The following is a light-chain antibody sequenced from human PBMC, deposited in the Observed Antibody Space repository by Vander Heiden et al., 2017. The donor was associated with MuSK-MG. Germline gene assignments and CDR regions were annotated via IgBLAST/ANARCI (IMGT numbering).Light chain of an antibody. CDR2: GVS. CDR1: QSSRNN. CDR3: RQDDNCPLS. J-gene: IGKJ4*01. V-gene: IGKV3-15*01. Sequence: EIVTTQSPPTLPVSPGVSPTLSCRASQSSRNNLARYQKKLGQGPRLLIHGVSTRATGVPARFSGSGPRTEFSLSIGRLMSKNFAVYFSRQDDNCPLSFGGRTTVEIK.